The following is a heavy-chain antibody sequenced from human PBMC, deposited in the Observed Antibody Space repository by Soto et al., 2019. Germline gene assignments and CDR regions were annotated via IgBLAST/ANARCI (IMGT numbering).Heavy chain of an antibody. CDR1: GFTFSDYY. V-gene: IGHV3-11*01. J-gene: IGHJ4*02. CDR2: ISSSGSTI. D-gene: IGHD3-22*01. CDR3: ASPITYHYDSSGYPFDY. Sequence: GGSLRLSCAASGFTFSDYYMSWIRQAPGKGLEWVSYISSSGSTIYYADSVKGRFTISRDNAKNSLYLQMNSLRAEDTAVYYCASPITYHYDSSGYPFDYWGQGTLVTVSS.